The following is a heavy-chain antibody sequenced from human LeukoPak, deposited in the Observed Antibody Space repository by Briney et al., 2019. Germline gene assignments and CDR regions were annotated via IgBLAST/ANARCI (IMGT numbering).Heavy chain of an antibody. CDR3: ARAVVPAAVPYF. CDR1: GLTFSKYS. CDR2: IDTSSTTM. V-gene: IGHV3-48*04. D-gene: IGHD2-15*01. J-gene: IGHJ4*02. Sequence: GGSLRLSCAASGLTFSKYSMTWVRQAPGKGLEWVSFIDTSSTTMYYTDSVKGRFTLSRDNARKTLFLQMNSLRVDDTAVYYCARAVVPAAVPYFWGQGTLVTVSP.